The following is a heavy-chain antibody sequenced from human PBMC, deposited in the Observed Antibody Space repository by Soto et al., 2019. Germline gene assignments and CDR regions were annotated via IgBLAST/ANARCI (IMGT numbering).Heavy chain of an antibody. CDR2: INHSGST. J-gene: IGHJ4*02. CDR3: ARGRTSDY. CDR1: GGSFSGYY. V-gene: IGHV4-34*01. Sequence: QVQLQQWXAGLXXPXXTLSLTCAVYGGSFSGYYWSWIRQPPGKGLEWIGEINHSGSTNYNPSLKSRVTISVDTSKNQFSLKLSSVTAADTAVYYCARGRTSDYWGQGTLVTVSS.